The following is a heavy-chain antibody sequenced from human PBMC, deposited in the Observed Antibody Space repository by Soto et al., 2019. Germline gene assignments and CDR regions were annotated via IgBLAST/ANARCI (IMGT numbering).Heavy chain of an antibody. CDR2: ISSSSSYI. CDR3: ARDVHYDILTGYYVKSWFDP. V-gene: IGHV3-21*01. Sequence: EVQLVESGGGLVKPGGSLRLSCAASGFTFSSYSMNWVRQAPGKGLEWVSSISSSSSYIYYADSVKGRFTISRDNAKNSLYLQMSSLRAEETAVYYCARDVHYDILTGYYVKSWFDPWGQGTLVTVSS. J-gene: IGHJ5*02. CDR1: GFTFSSYS. D-gene: IGHD3-9*01.